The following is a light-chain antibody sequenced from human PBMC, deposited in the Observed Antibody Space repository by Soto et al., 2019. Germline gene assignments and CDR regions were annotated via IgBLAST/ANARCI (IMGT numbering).Light chain of an antibody. CDR3: LQVSNYPRT. J-gene: IGKJ1*01. CDR1: QGIRTE. V-gene: IGKV1-6*01. CDR2: GAS. Sequence: AIQMTQSPSSLSASVGDRVTITCRASQGIRTELGWYQQKPGKAPKLLIYGASSLQSGVPSRFSGSGSGTVFTLPISTRQPKDFCLQVSNYPRTFGQGPRVNIK.